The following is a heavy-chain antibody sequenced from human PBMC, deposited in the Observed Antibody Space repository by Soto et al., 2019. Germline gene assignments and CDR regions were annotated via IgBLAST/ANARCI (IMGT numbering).Heavy chain of an antibody. Sequence: SETLSLTCAVYGGSFSGYYRSWIRQPPGKGLEWIGEINHSGSTNYNPSLKSRVTISVDTSKNQFSLKLSSVTAADTAVYYCARGLGGYDSYWGQGTLVTVSS. CDR3: ARGLGGYDSY. CDR2: INHSGST. CDR1: GGSFSGYY. D-gene: IGHD5-12*01. J-gene: IGHJ4*02. V-gene: IGHV4-34*01.